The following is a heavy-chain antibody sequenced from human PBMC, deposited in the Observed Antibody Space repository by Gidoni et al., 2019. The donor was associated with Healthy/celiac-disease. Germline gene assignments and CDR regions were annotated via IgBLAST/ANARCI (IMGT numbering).Heavy chain of an antibody. Sequence: QVQLVQSGAEVKKPGSSVKVSCKASGGTFLSYAISWVRQAPGQGLEWMGGIIPIFGTANYAQKFQGRVTITADESTSTAYMELSSLRSEDTAVYYCARDGDTVTTGYDAFDIWGQGTMVTVSS. D-gene: IGHD4-17*01. CDR3: ARDGDTVTTGYDAFDI. J-gene: IGHJ3*02. CDR2: IIPIFGTA. CDR1: GGTFLSYA. V-gene: IGHV1-69*01.